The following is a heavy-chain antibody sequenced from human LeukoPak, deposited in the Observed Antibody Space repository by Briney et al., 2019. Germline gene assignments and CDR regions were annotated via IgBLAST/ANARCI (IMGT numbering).Heavy chain of an antibody. CDR1: GDSIISSGNY. V-gene: IGHV4-31*03. CDR2: IYYTGTT. Sequence: PSDTLSLTCTVSGDSIISSGNYWSWSRHHPGKGLAWIGYIYYTGTTYYNPSLKSRVTISVDTSKYQFSLTLRSVTAADTAVYYCARAPTRNYIFDYWGQGTLVTVSS. J-gene: IGHJ4*02. D-gene: IGHD4-11*01. CDR3: ARAPTRNYIFDY.